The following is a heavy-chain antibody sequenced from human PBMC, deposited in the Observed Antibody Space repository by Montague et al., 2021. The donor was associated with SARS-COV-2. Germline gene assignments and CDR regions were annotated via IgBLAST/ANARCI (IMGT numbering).Heavy chain of an antibody. CDR2: VDNSDST. Sequence: SETLSLTCEVSGDSDRTNDWNRIRQNPGKGFEWNGYVDNSDSTNYNASLMSRVTISVDTSKKQFSLQLNSVSAADTAVYYCATGEGNYGWRYYFDYWGRGTLVTVSS. CDR1: GDSDRTND. J-gene: IGHJ4*02. V-gene: IGHV4-59*02. CDR3: ATGEGNYGWRYYFDY. D-gene: IGHD3-10*01.